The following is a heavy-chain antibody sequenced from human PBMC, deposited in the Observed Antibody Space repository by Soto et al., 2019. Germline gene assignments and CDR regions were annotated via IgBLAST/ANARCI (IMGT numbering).Heavy chain of an antibody. D-gene: IGHD6-6*01. V-gene: IGHV1-8*02. Sequence: ASVKVSCKASGYTFTSYDINWVRQATGQGLEWMGWMNPNSGNTGYAQKFQGRVTMTRNTSISTAYMELSSLRSEDTAVYYCARPLGPSSSSLYYFDYWGQGTLVTVSS. J-gene: IGHJ4*02. CDR2: MNPNSGNT. CDR3: ARPLGPSSSSLYYFDY. CDR1: GYTFTSYD.